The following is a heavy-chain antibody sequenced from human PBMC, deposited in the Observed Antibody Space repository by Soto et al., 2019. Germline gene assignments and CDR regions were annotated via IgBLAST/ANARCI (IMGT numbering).Heavy chain of an antibody. CDR1: GGSISSSSYY. J-gene: IGHJ4*02. V-gene: IGHV4-39*01. CDR2: IYYSGST. Sequence: QLQLQESGPGLVKPSETLSLTCTVSGGSISSSSYYWGWIRQPPGKGLEWIGSIYYSGSTYYNPSLKSRVTISVDTSKNQFSLKLSSVTAADTAVYYCARHALYSSSSDSFDYWGQGTLVTVSS. D-gene: IGHD6-6*01. CDR3: ARHALYSSSSDSFDY.